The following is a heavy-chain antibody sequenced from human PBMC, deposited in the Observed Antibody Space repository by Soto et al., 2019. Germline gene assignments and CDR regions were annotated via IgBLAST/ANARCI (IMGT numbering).Heavy chain of an antibody. J-gene: IGHJ4*02. D-gene: IGHD2-8*01. Sequence: SEPLSLTCTVSGGSVSSCGYYWSWIRQHPGTGLEWIGYIYYSGTTYFNPSLKSRASISLDTSKNEFSLKLTSVTAADTAVYYCARRALPQCINGVCYKDGFWDYWGQGALVTVSS. V-gene: IGHV4-31*03. CDR1: GGSVSSCGYY. CDR2: IYYSGTT. CDR3: ARRALPQCINGVCYKDGFWDY.